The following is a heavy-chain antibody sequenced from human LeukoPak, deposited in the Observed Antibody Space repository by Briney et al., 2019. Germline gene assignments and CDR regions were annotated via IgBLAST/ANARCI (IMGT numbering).Heavy chain of an antibody. CDR3: ARDQGPLLQHWVYYYGMDV. J-gene: IGHJ6*02. D-gene: IGHD6-13*01. V-gene: IGHV3-33*01. CDR1: GFTFSSYG. CDR2: IWYDGSNK. Sequence: GGSLRLSCAASGFTFSSYGMHWVRQAPGKGLEWVAVIWYDGSNKYYADSVKGRFTISRDNSKNTLYLQMNSLRAEDTAVYYCARDQGPLLQHWVYYYGMDVWGQGTTVTVSS.